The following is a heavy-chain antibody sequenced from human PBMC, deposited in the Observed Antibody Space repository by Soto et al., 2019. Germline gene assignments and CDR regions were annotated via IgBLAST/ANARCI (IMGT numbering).Heavy chain of an antibody. CDR3: ARDSPYFIVPAGPDSDYYGMDV. Sequence: SETLSLTCTVSGGSISSYYWSWIRQPAGKGLEWIGRIYTSGSTNYNPSLKSRVTMSVDTSKNQFYLKLSSVTAADTAVYYCARDSPYFIVPAGPDSDYYGMDVWGQGTTVTVS. J-gene: IGHJ6*02. CDR1: GGSISSYY. D-gene: IGHD1-26*01. V-gene: IGHV4-4*07. CDR2: IYTSGST.